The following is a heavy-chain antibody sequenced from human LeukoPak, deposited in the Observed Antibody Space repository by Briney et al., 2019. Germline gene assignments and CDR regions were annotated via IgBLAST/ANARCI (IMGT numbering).Heavy chain of an antibody. D-gene: IGHD5-12*01. V-gene: IGHV3-21*04. CDR2: ISSSSSYI. CDR3: AKGKGGYSGYLIDY. CDR1: GFTFSSYS. J-gene: IGHJ4*02. Sequence: GGSLRLSCAASGFTFSSYSMNWVRQAPGKGLEWVSSISSSSSYIYYADSVKGRFTISRDNSKNTLYLQMNSLRAEDTAVYYCAKGKGGYSGYLIDYWGQGTLVTVSS.